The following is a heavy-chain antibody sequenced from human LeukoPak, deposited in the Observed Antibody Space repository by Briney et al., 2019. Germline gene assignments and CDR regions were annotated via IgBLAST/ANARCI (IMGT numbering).Heavy chain of an antibody. V-gene: IGHV3-13*01. J-gene: IGHJ4*02. CDR1: GFTFSSYD. Sequence: PGGSLRLSCAASGFTFSSYDMHWVRQATGKGLEWVSTIDTAGDTYYSDSVKGRFTISRENAKNSFFLQMNSLRAGDTAVYYCARVTPDSSSWYDYWGQGTLVTVSS. CDR2: IDTAGDT. CDR3: ARVTPDSSSWYDY. D-gene: IGHD6-13*01.